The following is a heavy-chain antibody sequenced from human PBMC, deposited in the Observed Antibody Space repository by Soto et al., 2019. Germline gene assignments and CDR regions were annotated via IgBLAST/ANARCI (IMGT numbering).Heavy chain of an antibody. V-gene: IGHV3-30-3*01. CDR3: AREFYGSWGGMDV. CDR2: ISYDGSNK. Sequence: QVQLVESGGGVVQPGRSLRLSCAASGFTFSSYAMHWVRQAPGKGLEWVAVISYDGSNKYYADSVKGRFTISRDNSKNTLYLQMNSLRAEDTAVYYCAREFYGSWGGMDVWGQASTVTVSS. CDR1: GFTFSSYA. J-gene: IGHJ6*02. D-gene: IGHD3-10*01.